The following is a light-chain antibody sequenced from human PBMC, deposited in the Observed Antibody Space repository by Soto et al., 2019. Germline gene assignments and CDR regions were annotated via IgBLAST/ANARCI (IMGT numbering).Light chain of an antibody. Sequence: DIQMTQSPSSLSASVGDRVTITCRASQSISSYLNWYQQKPGKAPKLLIYAASSLQSGVPSRFSGSGSRTDFTLTISSLQPEDFATYYCQQSYSTPVFTFGPGTKVDI. J-gene: IGKJ3*01. V-gene: IGKV1-39*01. CDR3: QQSYSTPVFT. CDR2: AAS. CDR1: QSISSY.